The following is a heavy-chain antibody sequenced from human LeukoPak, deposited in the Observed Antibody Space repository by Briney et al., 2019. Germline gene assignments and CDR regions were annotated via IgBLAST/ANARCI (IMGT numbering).Heavy chain of an antibody. CDR1: GGTFSSYA. D-gene: IGHD4-17*01. CDR2: IIPIFGTA. CDR3: ARGATVTTVDY. V-gene: IGHV1-69*06. Sequence: ASVKVSCKASGGTFSSYAISWVRQAPGQGLEWTGGIIPIFGTANYAQKFQGRVTITADKSTSTAYMELSSLRSEDTAVYYCARGATVTTVDYWGQGTLVTVSS. J-gene: IGHJ4*02.